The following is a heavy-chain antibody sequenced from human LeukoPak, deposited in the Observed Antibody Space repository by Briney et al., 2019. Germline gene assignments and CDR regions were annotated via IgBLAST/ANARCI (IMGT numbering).Heavy chain of an antibody. D-gene: IGHD4-17*01. CDR2: IKQDGSEK. J-gene: IGHJ4*02. CDR3: ARGQTTMTN. CDR1: GFTFCRYW. V-gene: IGHV3-7*03. Sequence: GGSLRLSCAVSGFTFCRYWMRWVRQAPGKGLEWVANIKQDGSEKSYVDSVKGRFTISRDNTKNSLYLQMNSLRAEDTAVYYCARGQTTMTNWGQGTLVTVSS.